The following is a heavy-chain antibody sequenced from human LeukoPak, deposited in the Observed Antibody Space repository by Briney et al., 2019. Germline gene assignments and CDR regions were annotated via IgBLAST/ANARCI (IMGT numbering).Heavy chain of an antibody. Sequence: GGSLRLSCAASGFTFSDYYMSWVRQAPGKGLEWLSFISSSSSTIYYADSVKGRFTISRENSKNTLWLQMNSLRAEDTAVYYCVRLHYDVLTGPFDYWGQGTLVTVSS. D-gene: IGHD3-9*01. V-gene: IGHV3-11*04. J-gene: IGHJ4*02. CDR2: ISSSSSTI. CDR3: VRLHYDVLTGPFDY. CDR1: GFTFSDYY.